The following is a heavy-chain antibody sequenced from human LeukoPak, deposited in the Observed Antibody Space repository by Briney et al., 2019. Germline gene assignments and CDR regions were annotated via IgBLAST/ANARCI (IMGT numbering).Heavy chain of an antibody. CDR1: GGSFSGYY. D-gene: IGHD3-10*01. Sequence: SETLSLTCAVYGGSFSGYYWSWIRQPPGKGLEWIGEINHSGSTNYNPSLKSRVTISVDTSKNQFSLKLSSVTAADTAVYYCARRPGYYGSGRLPNWFDPWGQGTLVTVSS. CDR3: ARRPGYYGSGRLPNWFDP. J-gene: IGHJ5*02. V-gene: IGHV4-34*01. CDR2: INHSGST.